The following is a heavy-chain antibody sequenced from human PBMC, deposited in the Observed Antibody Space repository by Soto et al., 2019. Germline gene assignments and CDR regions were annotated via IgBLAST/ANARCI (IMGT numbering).Heavy chain of an antibody. CDR1: GFTFISYG. D-gene: IGHD6-19*01. Sequence: PGGSLRLSCAASGFTFISYGMHWVRQAPGKGLEWVAVIWYDGSNKYYADSVKGRFTISRDNSKNTLYLQMNSLRAEDTAVYYCARAVLDSGWSDYWGQGTLVTVSS. J-gene: IGHJ4*02. CDR3: ARAVLDSGWSDY. V-gene: IGHV3-33*01. CDR2: IWYDGSNK.